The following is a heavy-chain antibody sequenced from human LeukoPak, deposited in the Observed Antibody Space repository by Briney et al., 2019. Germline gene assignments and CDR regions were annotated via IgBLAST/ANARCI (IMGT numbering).Heavy chain of an antibody. Sequence: GASPKLFCKASGYTFTGYYMHWVLQAPGQGLEWMGWINPKSGGTNYAQTFQGRVTMTRDTSISTAYMELSRLRSDDTAVYYCARGLGIVATNGGDYLGQGTLVTVSS. J-gene: IGHJ4*02. CDR3: ARGLGIVATNGGDY. CDR1: GYTFTGYY. CDR2: INPKSGGT. V-gene: IGHV1-2*02. D-gene: IGHD5-12*01.